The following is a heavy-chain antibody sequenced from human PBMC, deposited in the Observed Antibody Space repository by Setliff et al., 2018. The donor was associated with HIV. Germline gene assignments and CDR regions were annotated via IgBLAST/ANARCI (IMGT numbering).Heavy chain of an antibody. CDR1: GGSISSSSYY. CDR3: ARANFWSGYYGY. J-gene: IGHJ4*02. Sequence: SETLSLTCTVSGGSISSSSYYWGWIRQPPGKGLEWIGSIYYSGSTYYNPSRRSRVTISVDTSKNQFSLELSSVTAADTAVYYCARANFWSGYYGYWGQGTLVTVSS. CDR2: IYYSGST. V-gene: IGHV4-39*07. D-gene: IGHD3-3*01.